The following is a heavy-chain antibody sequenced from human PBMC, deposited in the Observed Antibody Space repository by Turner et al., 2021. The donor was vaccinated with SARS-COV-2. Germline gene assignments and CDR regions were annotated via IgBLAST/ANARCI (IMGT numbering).Heavy chain of an antibody. D-gene: IGHD6-19*01. V-gene: IGHV1-24*01. Sequence: QVQLVQSGAEVKQPGASVQVSCKVSGSTLTELSMHWVRQAPGKGLEWMGGFDPEDGETIYAQKFQGRVTMTEDTSTDTAYMELSSLRSEDTAVYYCATGVAVAGTPSDYYYYYGMDVWGQGTTVTVSS. J-gene: IGHJ6*02. CDR3: ATGVAVAGTPSDYYYYYGMDV. CDR1: GSTLTELS. CDR2: FDPEDGET.